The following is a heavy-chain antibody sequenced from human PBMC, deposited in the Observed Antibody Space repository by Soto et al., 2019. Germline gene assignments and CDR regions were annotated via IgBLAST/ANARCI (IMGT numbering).Heavy chain of an antibody. Sequence: QVQLQESGPGLVKPSETLSLTCSVSGGSISGYYWSWIRQPPGKGLEWIGYIYYSGSTNYNPSLKSGVTISVEPSKNQFCLKLSSGTASDTAVYYCARVLGVGRDWVDPWGQGTLVTVSS. D-gene: IGHD3-16*01. CDR2: IYYSGST. V-gene: IGHV4-59*01. CDR1: GGSISGYY. J-gene: IGHJ5*02. CDR3: ARVLGVGRDWVDP.